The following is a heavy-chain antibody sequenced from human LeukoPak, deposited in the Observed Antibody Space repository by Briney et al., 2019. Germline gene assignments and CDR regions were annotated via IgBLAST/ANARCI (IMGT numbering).Heavy chain of an antibody. Sequence: SETLSLTCAVYGGSFSGYYWSWIRQPPGKGLEWIGEINHSGSTNYNPSLKSRVTISVDTSKNQFSLKLSSVTAADTAVYYCARALGYCNSTSCGDYYMDVWGKGTTVTVSS. J-gene: IGHJ6*03. CDR2: INHSGST. D-gene: IGHD2-2*01. CDR1: GGSFSGYY. V-gene: IGHV4-34*01. CDR3: ARALGYCNSTSCGDYYMDV.